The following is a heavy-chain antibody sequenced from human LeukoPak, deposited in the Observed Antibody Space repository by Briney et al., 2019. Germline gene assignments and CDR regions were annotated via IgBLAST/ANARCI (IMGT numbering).Heavy chain of an antibody. Sequence: GESLTLSCAASGFTFSDYYMSWIRQAPGKGLEWVSYISSTSSYTNYADSVKGRFTISRDNAKNSLYLQMNSLRAEDTAVDYCARSNIGVIQLPDYWGQGTLVTVSS. V-gene: IGHV3-11*03. CDR2: ISSTSSYT. D-gene: IGHD5-18*01. CDR1: GFTFSDYY. CDR3: ARSNIGVIQLPDY. J-gene: IGHJ4*02.